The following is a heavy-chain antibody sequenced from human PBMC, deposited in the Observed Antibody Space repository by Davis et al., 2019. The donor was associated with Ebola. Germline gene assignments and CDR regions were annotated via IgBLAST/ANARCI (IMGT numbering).Heavy chain of an antibody. V-gene: IGHV1-3*01. Sequence: ASVKVSCKASGYTFTSYAMHWVRQAPGQRLEWMGWINAGNGNTKYSQKFQGRVTITRDTSASTAYMELSSLRSEDTAVYYCARVGCTNGVCYTWFDYWGQGTLVTVSS. J-gene: IGHJ4*02. CDR1: GYTFTSYA. CDR2: INAGNGNT. CDR3: ARVGCTNGVCYTWFDY. D-gene: IGHD2-8*01.